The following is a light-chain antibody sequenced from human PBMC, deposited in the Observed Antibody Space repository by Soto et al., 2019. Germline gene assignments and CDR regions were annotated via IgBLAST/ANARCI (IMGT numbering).Light chain of an antibody. Sequence: QSVLTQPPSVSAAPGQTVTMSCSGSSSNIGNNFVAWYQQLPATAPKLLIYDDTKRPYGIPGRFSASKSGTSATLGITGLQTGDEADYYCGAWDRSLGVVVFGGGTKLTVL. J-gene: IGLJ3*02. CDR2: DDT. CDR3: GAWDRSLGVVV. V-gene: IGLV1-51*01. CDR1: SSNIGNNF.